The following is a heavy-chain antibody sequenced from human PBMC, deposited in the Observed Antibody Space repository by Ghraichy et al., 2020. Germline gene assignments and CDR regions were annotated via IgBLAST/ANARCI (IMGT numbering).Heavy chain of an antibody. CDR1: GITVSSND. Sequence: GGSLRLSCAASGITVSSNDMSWVRQAPGKGLEWVSIIYGGGSTEYADSVKGRFTISRDNSKSTLYLQMNSLRAEDTAVYYCARDRGYSGMDVWGQGTTVTVSS. J-gene: IGHJ6*02. CDR2: IYGGGST. D-gene: IGHD3-10*01. CDR3: ARDRGYSGMDV. V-gene: IGHV3-66*01.